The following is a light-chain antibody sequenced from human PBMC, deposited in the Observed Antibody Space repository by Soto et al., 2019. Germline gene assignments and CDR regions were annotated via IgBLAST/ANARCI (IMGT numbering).Light chain of an antibody. Sequence: EIVMTQSPATLSVSPGERATLSCRASQSVSNYLAWYQQKPGQAPRLLIYGASTRATGIPARFSGGGSETDFTLTISSLQSEDFAVYYCQQYGSSPPTFDQGTKVEIK. CDR2: GAS. CDR3: QQYGSSPPT. V-gene: IGKV3-15*01. J-gene: IGKJ1*01. CDR1: QSVSNY.